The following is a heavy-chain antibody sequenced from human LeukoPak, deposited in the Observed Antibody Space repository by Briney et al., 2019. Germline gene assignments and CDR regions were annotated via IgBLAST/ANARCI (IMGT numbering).Heavy chain of an antibody. J-gene: IGHJ5*02. CDR3: ARALPYIVVVVAATPRNWFDP. Sequence: KSSETLSLTCAVYGGSFSGYYWSWIRQPPGKGLEWIGEINHSGSTNYNPSLKSRVTISVDTSKSQFSLKLSSVTAADTAVYYCARALPYIVVVVAATPRNWFDPWGQGTLVTVSS. CDR1: GGSFSGYY. CDR2: INHSGST. V-gene: IGHV4-34*01. D-gene: IGHD2-15*01.